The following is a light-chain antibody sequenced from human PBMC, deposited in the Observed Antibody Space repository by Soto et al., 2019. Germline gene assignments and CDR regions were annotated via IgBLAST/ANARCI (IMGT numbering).Light chain of an antibody. CDR3: SSYTRTNTVV. Sequence: QSGLTQTASVSGSPGQSITISCTGTSSDVGGYNYVSWYQQHPGKAPKLMIYDVSSRPSGVSHRFSGSKSGDTASLTISGLQAEDEADYYCSSYTRTNTVVFGGGTKVTVL. CDR1: SSDVGGYNY. J-gene: IGLJ2*01. CDR2: DVS. V-gene: IGLV2-14*03.